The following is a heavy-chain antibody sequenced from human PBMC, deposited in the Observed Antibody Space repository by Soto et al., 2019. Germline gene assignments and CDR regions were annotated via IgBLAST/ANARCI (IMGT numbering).Heavy chain of an antibody. CDR2: IWYDGSNK. CDR1: GFTFSSYG. V-gene: IGHV3-33*01. Sequence: GGSLRLSCAASGFTFSSYGMHWVRQAPGKGLEWVAVIWYDGSNKYYADSVKGRFTISRDNSKNTLYLQMNSLRAEDTAVYYCARGIYTNCSSTSCYYYYGMDVWGQGTTVTVSS. CDR3: ARGIYTNCSSTSCYYYYGMDV. D-gene: IGHD2-2*01. J-gene: IGHJ6*02.